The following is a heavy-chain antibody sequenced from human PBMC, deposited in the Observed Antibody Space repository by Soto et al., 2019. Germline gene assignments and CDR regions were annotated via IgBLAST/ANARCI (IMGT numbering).Heavy chain of an antibody. CDR3: AYSSSPFDY. CDR2: ISGSGGST. D-gene: IGHD6-13*01. Sequence: EVQLLESGGGLVQPGGSLRLSCAASGFTFSSYAMSWVRQAPGKGLEWVSAISGSGGSTYYAATVKGRFTTSRDNAKNTLYLQMNSLRAEDTDVYYCAYSSSPFDYWGQGTLVTVST. J-gene: IGHJ4*02. CDR1: GFTFSSYA. V-gene: IGHV3-23*01.